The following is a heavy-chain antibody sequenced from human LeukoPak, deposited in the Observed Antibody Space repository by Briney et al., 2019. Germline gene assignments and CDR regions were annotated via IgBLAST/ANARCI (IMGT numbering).Heavy chain of an antibody. V-gene: IGHV3-49*04. Sequence: GGSLRLSCEVSGFIFGDYAMSWVRQAPGKGLEWLGFIRSKANGGTTEYAASVKGRFTISRDDSQSIAYLQMNSLKTEDTSVYYCARQQHIVVLTATPPGYMDVWGKGTTVAVSS. CDR2: IRSKANGGTT. CDR3: ARQQHIVVLTATPPGYMDV. D-gene: IGHD2-21*02. J-gene: IGHJ6*03. CDR1: GFIFGDYA.